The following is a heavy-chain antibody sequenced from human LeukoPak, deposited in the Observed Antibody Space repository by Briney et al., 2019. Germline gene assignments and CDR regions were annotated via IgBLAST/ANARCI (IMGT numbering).Heavy chain of an antibody. V-gene: IGHV4-4*02. CDR3: TREDRPFCPFAY. J-gene: IGHJ4*02. CDR1: GGSIDITNY. Sequence: SETLSLTCGVSGGSIDITNYWSWVRQVPGKGLEWIGEISHDGTTNYNPSLRSRVAMSFDRANNQFSLSLTSVTAADTAVYYCTREDRPFCPFAYWGQGVLVTVSS. D-gene: IGHD3-22*01. CDR2: ISHDGTT.